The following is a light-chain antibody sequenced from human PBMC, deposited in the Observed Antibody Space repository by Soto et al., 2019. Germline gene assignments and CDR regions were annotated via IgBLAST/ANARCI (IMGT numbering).Light chain of an antibody. J-gene: IGKJ1*01. CDR2: AAS. CDR3: QQSYSYPWT. CDR1: QSISTY. Sequence: DLQMTQSPSSLSASVGDTVTITCGASQSISTYLNWYQQKPGKAPKLLIYAASSLQSGVPSRFGGSGSGTDFTLTISCLQPEDFATYYCQQSYSYPWTFGQGTKVEIK. V-gene: IGKV1-39*01.